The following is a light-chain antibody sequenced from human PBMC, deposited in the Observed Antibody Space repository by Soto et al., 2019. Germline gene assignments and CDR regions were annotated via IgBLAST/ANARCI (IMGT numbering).Light chain of an antibody. CDR3: LQEYNYPLT. J-gene: IGKJ4*01. CDR1: QGIRND. CDR2: AAS. V-gene: IGKV1-6*01. Sequence: AIQMTQSPSSLSASVGDKVTITCRASQGIRNDLDWYQQKPGQAPRLLIYAASQLQSGVPSRFSGSGSGTDFTLTISSLQTEDVATYYCLQEYNYPLTFGGGTKVES.